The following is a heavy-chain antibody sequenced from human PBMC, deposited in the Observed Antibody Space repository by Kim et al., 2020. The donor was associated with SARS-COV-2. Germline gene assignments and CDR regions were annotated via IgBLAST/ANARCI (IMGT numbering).Heavy chain of an antibody. D-gene: IGHD2-15*01. V-gene: IGHV3-48*02. J-gene: IGHJ5*02. Sequence: SVKGRFTISRDNAKNSLYLQMNSLRDEDTAVYYCARDLLGYCSGGSCPGSWGQGTLVTVSS. CDR3: ARDLLGYCSGGSCPGS.